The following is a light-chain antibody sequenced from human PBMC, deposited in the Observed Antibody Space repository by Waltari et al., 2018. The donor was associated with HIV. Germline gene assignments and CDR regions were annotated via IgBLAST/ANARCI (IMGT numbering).Light chain of an antibody. V-gene: IGLV1-47*01. J-gene: IGLJ1*01. Sequence: QSVLTHPPSASGTPGQRVTISCSGSSSNIGSTYVYWYQQLPGTAPKLLIYRNNQRPSGVPDRFSGSKSGTSASLAISGVRSEDEADYYCAAWDDSLLYVFGTGTKVTVL. CDR1: SSNIGSTY. CDR3: AAWDDSLLYV. CDR2: RNN.